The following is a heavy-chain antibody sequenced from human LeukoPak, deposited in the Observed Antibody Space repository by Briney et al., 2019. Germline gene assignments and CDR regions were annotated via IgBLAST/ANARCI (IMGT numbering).Heavy chain of an antibody. V-gene: IGHV3-23*01. CDR3: ASYYDSSGYYEVGAFDI. J-gene: IGHJ3*02. CDR2: ISGSGGST. CDR1: GFTFSSYA. D-gene: IGHD3-22*01. Sequence: GGSLRLSCAASGFTFSSYAMSWVRQAPGKGLEWVSAISGSGGSTYCADSVKGRFTISRDNSKNTLYLQMNSLRAEDTAVYYCASYYDSSGYYEVGAFDIWGQGTMVTVSS.